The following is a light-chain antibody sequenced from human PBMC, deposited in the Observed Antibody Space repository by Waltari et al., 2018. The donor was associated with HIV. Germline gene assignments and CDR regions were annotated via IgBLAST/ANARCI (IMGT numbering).Light chain of an antibody. CDR2: KDT. V-gene: IGLV3-25*03. CDR1: SLSGHS. Sequence: SYELTQSPSVSVSPGQTAPITCSGYSLSGHSASRYQQKPGQAPVAIIYKDTERPSVIPERFSGSSSGTTVTLIISEAQTEDEADYYCQSADSSGGYRVFGGGTRLSVL. J-gene: IGLJ3*02. CDR3: QSADSSGGYRV.